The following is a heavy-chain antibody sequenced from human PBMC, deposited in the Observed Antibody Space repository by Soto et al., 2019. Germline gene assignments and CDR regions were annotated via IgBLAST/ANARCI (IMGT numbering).Heavy chain of an antibody. CDR3: TRDLMDVVPPADDLFDP. V-gene: IGHV3-53*01. J-gene: IGHJ5*02. D-gene: IGHD2-2*01. CDR2: IYTGDTP. CDR1: RFTVGSSY. Sequence: VGSLRLSCAASRFTVGSSYVSWVRQAPGKGLEWVSVIYTGDTPYYADSVKGRFTISRDNSKNTLYLQMNSLRVEDTAVYYCTRDLMDVVPPADDLFDPWGQGILVTVSS.